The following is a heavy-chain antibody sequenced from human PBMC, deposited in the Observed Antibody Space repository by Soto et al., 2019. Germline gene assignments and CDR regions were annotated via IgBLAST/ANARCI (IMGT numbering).Heavy chain of an antibody. J-gene: IGHJ5*02. V-gene: IGHV4-4*02. Sequence: QVQLQESGPGLVKPSGTLSLTCAVSGGSISSSNWWSWVRQPPGKGLEWIGEIYHSGSTNYNPSLKSRVTISVDKSKNQFSLKLSSVTAADTAVYYCARGVQVVPAANSWDWVDPWGQGTLVTVSS. CDR3: ARGVQVVPAANSWDWVDP. CDR1: GGSISSSNW. CDR2: IYHSGST. D-gene: IGHD2-2*01.